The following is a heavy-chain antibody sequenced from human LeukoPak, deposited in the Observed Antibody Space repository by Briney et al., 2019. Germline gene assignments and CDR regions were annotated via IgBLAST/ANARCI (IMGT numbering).Heavy chain of an antibody. CDR2: IYYSGNT. V-gene: IGHV4-59*08. J-gene: IGHJ4*02. D-gene: IGHD5-24*01. Sequence: SETLSLTCTVSGGSLSSYYWTWIRQPPGKGLEWIGYIYYSGNTNYNPSLKSRVTISVDTSKNQFPLTLSSVTDADTAVYYCARNRDGYNSLLDYWGQGTLVTVSS. CDR3: ARNRDGYNSLLDY. CDR1: GGSLSSYY.